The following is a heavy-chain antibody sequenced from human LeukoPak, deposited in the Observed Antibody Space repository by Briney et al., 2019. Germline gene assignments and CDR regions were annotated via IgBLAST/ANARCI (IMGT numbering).Heavy chain of an antibody. J-gene: IGHJ6*02. CDR2: INHSGST. CDR3: ARDSYSNYVYYYYGMDV. Sequence: SETLSLTCAVYGGSFSGYYWSWIRQPPGKGLEWIGEINHSGSTNYNPSLKSRVTISVDTSKNQFSLKLSSVTAADTAVYYCARDSYSNYVYYYYGMDVWGQGTTVTVSS. V-gene: IGHV4-34*01. D-gene: IGHD4-11*01. CDR1: GGSFSGYY.